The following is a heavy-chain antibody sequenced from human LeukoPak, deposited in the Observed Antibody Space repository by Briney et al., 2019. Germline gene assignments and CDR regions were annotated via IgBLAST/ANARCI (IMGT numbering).Heavy chain of an antibody. D-gene: IGHD4-17*01. Sequence: GGSLRLSCVASGLSVRGSYMSWVRQAPGKGLEWVSVIYSGDRTYYADSVKGRFTISRDNSKNTLFLQFNSLRADDTAVYYCAKGRGTTVTAAANYWGQGTLVTVSS. CDR2: IYSGDRT. V-gene: IGHV3-53*01. CDR1: GLSVRGSY. CDR3: AKGRGTTVTAAANY. J-gene: IGHJ4*02.